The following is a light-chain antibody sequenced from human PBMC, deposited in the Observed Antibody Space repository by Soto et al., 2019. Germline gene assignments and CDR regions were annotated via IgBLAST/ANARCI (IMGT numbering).Light chain of an antibody. CDR1: QSINSNY. CDR3: SQYGSSPL. J-gene: IGKJ3*01. Sequence: EIVLTQSPGTLSLSPGESATLSCRASQSINSNYLAWYQQKSGQAPRLLMYGASSRATGIPDRFSGSGSGTDITLIISRLEPEGLAVYYCSQYGSSPLFGPWTNVDIQ. CDR2: GAS. V-gene: IGKV3-20*01.